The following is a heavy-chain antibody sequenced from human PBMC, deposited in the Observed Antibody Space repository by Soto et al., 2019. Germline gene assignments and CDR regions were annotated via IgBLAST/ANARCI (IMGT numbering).Heavy chain of an antibody. Sequence: PGGSLRLSCAASGFTFDDYAMHWVRQAPGKGLEWVSGISWNSGSIGYADSVKGRFTISRDNAKNSLYLQMISLRAEDTALYYCAKTLGAAAGLSFDYWGQVPLVTVSS. CDR2: ISWNSGSI. V-gene: IGHV3-9*01. D-gene: IGHD6-13*01. J-gene: IGHJ4*02. CDR3: AKTLGAAAGLSFDY. CDR1: GFTFDDYA.